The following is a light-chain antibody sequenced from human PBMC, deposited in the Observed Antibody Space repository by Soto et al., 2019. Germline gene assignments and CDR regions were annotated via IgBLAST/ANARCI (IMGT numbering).Light chain of an antibody. Sequence: EIVLTQSPATLSLSPGERATLSCRASQSVISNLAWYQQKPGQAPRLLIYGASTRTTGIPARFSGGGSGTDFSLIIGSLQSEDFAVYYCQQYNNWPLTFGQGTKVAIK. J-gene: IGKJ1*01. CDR3: QQYNNWPLT. CDR1: QSVISN. CDR2: GAS. V-gene: IGKV3-15*01.